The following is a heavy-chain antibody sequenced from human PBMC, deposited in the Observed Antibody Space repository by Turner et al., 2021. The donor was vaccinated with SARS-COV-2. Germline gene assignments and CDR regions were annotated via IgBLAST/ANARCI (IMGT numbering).Heavy chain of an antibody. CDR2: IYYSGST. D-gene: IGHD5-12*01. V-gene: IGHV4-39*01. CDR1: GGSISSSTYS. J-gene: IGHJ3*02. CDR3: ARSYSGYESDDAFDI. Sequence: QLQLQESGPGLVKPSETLSLTCTVSGGSISSSTYSWGWIRQPPGKGLEWIGTIYYSGSTYYNPSLKSRVTISVDTSKNQFSLKLSSVTAADTAVYYCARSYSGYESDDAFDIWGQGTMVTVSS.